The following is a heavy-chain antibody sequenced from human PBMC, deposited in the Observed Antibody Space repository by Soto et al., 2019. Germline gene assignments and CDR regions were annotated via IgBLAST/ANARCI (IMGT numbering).Heavy chain of an antibody. CDR2: INHSGST. D-gene: IGHD2-15*01. CDR1: GGSFSGYY. J-gene: IGHJ6*03. V-gene: IGHV4-34*01. CDR3: ARAVLGGYCSGGSCRSYYMDV. Sequence: ASETLSLTCAVYGGSFSGYYWSWIRQPPGKGLEWIGEINHSGSTNYNPSLKSRVTISVDTSKNQFSLKLSSVTAADTAVYYCARAVLGGYCSGGSCRSYYMDVWGKGTTVTVSS.